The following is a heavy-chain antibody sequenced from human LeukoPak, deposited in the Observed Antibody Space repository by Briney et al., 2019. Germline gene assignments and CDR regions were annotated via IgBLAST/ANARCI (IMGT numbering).Heavy chain of an antibody. J-gene: IGHJ4*02. CDR2: IYYSGST. CDR3: ARHLSSGYYLDY. CDR1: GGSISSYY. D-gene: IGHD3-22*01. V-gene: IGHV4-59*08. Sequence: SETLSLTCTVSGGSISSYYWSWIRQPPGEGLEWIGYIYYSGSTNYNPSLKSRVTISVDTSKNQFSLKLSSVTAADTAVYYCARHLSSGYYLDYWGQGTLVTVSS.